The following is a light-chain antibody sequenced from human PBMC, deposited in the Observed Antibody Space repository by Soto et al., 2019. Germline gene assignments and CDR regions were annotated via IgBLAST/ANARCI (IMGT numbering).Light chain of an antibody. V-gene: IGLV2-14*01. J-gene: IGLJ2*01. CDR3: SSSTSTPTLL. CDR2: AAS. Sequence: QSALTQPASVSGSPGQSITISCTGTTSDVGDFNYVSWYQHHPGNAPKLIIYAASNRPPGVSNRFSGSKSGNTASLTISGLQAEDEGEYYCSSSTSTPTLLFGGGTKLTVL. CDR1: TSDVGDFNY.